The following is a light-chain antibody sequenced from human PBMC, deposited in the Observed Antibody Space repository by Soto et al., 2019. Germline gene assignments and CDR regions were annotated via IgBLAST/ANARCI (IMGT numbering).Light chain of an antibody. J-gene: IGKJ1*01. Sequence: DIVMTQSPLSLRVTPGEPASISCRSSQSLLHSSGYNYLHWYLQKPGQSPQLLISLGSDRSSGVPDRFSGSGSGTDFTLNISRVEAEDVDVYYCMQPLQTPWTFGQGTKVEIK. CDR1: QSLLHSSGYNY. CDR3: MQPLQTPWT. CDR2: LGS. V-gene: IGKV2-28*01.